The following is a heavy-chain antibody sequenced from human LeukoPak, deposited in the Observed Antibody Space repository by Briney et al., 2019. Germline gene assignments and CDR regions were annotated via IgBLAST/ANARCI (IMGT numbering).Heavy chain of an antibody. CDR3: ARGRLEWLRLHDAARQVYYFDY. CDR1: GYTFTSYD. Sequence: ASVKVSCKASGYTFTSYDINWVRQATGQGLEWMGWMNPNSGNTGYAQKFQGRVTMTRNTSISTAYMEPSSLRSEDTAVYYCARGRLEWLRLHDAARQVYYFDYWGQGTLVTVSS. D-gene: IGHD5-12*01. V-gene: IGHV1-8*01. J-gene: IGHJ4*02. CDR2: MNPNSGNT.